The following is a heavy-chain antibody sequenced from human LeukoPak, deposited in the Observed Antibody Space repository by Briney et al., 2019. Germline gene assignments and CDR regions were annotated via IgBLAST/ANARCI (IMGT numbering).Heavy chain of an antibody. J-gene: IGHJ4*02. V-gene: IGHV1-46*01. CDR3: ARDLCLRGGDCYLNY. CDR2: INPSSGST. CDR1: GYTFTSYY. Sequence: ASVKVSCKASGYTFTSYYMHWVRQAPGQGLEWMGIINPSSGSTSYAQKFQGRVTMTRDTSTSTVYMELSSLRSEDTAVYYCARDLCLRGGDCYLNYWGQGTLVTVSS. D-gene: IGHD2-21*02.